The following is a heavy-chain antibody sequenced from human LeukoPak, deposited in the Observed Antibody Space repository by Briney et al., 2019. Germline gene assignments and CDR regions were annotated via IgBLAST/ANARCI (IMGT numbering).Heavy chain of an antibody. CDR2: IYTSGRA. Sequence: SETLSLTCTVSGDSMSNFCWLWIRQSAGKGLEWIGRIYTSGRANYNPSLESRVTMSIDTTNNQFSLKLNSVTAADTAIYYCAREYDRGSNDHWGQGTLVTVSS. J-gene: IGHJ4*02. D-gene: IGHD1-14*01. V-gene: IGHV4-4*07. CDR1: GDSMSNFC. CDR3: AREYDRGSNDH.